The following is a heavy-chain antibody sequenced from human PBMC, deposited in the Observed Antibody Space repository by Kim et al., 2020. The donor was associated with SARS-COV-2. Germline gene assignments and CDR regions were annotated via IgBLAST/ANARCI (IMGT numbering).Heavy chain of an antibody. CDR1: GLIFSDYW. V-gene: IGHV3-7*01. CDR3: ARGGRWWGRELLIDY. J-gene: IGHJ4*02. D-gene: IGHD1-26*01. CDR2: IKQDGSEK. Sequence: GGSLRLSCAASGLIFSDYWMNWVRQAPGKGLEWVANIKQDGSEKNYVDSVKGRFTISRDNTKNSLYLQMNSLRAEDTAVYYCARGGRWWGRELLIDYWGQGTLVAVSS.